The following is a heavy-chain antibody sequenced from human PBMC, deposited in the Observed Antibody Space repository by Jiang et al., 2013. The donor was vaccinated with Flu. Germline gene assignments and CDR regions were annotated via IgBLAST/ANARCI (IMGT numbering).Heavy chain of an antibody. J-gene: IGHJ4*02. D-gene: IGHD6-19*01. V-gene: IGHV4-59*13. Sequence: GSGLVKASETLSLTCTVSGGSISGYYWTWIRQPPGKGLEWIGHVYSSGSANYNPSLKSRVTISIDSSKNQFSLNLSSVTAADTAVYYCARETSGWYYFDYWGQGTQVTVSS. CDR2: VYSSGSA. CDR3: ARETSGWYYFDY. CDR1: GGSISGYY.